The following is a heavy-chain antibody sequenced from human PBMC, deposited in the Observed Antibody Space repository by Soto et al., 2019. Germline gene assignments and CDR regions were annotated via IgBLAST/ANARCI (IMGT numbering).Heavy chain of an antibody. CDR3: AGLYLNRWIDGFDC. CDR2: INPNSGDT. V-gene: IGHV1-2*02. Sequence: ASVKVSCKASGYTFTGYYLHWVRQAPGQGPEWMGWINPNSGDTKYAQQFQGRVTMTRDTSISTAYMELSRLTSDDTAVFYCAGLYLNRWIDGFDCWGQGTRVTVSS. D-gene: IGHD2-2*02. CDR1: GYTFTGYY. J-gene: IGHJ3*01.